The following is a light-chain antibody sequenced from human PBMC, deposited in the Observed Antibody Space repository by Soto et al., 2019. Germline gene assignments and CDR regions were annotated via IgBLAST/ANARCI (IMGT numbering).Light chain of an antibody. Sequence: EIVLTQSPGTLSLSPGERATLSCRASQSDFSSTLAWYQQKLGQAPRLLIYLASSRAAGIPDRFSGSGSGKDFTLTISRLEPEDFAVYYCQQYGSSPWTFGQGTKVEVK. V-gene: IGKV3-20*01. CDR3: QQYGSSPWT. CDR1: QSDFSST. CDR2: LAS. J-gene: IGKJ1*01.